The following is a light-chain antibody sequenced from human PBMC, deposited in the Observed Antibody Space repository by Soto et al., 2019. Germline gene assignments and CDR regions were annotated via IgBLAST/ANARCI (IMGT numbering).Light chain of an antibody. CDR2: EVT. Sequence: QSALTQPPSASGSPGQSVTISCTGTSSDVGAYKYVSWYQQYPGKAPKLMIYEVTKRPSGVPDRFSGSKSGNTASLTVSGRKAEDEADYYCTSYVGNDIWVFGGGTKLTVL. CDR1: SSDVGAYKY. CDR3: TSYVGNDIWV. V-gene: IGLV2-8*01. J-gene: IGLJ3*02.